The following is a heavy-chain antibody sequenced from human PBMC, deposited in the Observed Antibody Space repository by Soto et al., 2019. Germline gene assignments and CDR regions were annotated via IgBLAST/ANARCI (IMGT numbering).Heavy chain of an antibody. CDR3: ERREGYFDWFFDY. CDR1: GGSISSSSYY. V-gene: IGHV4-39*01. Sequence: PXETLSLTCTVSGGSISSSSYYWGWIRQPPGKGLEWIGSIYYSGSTYYNPSLKSRVTISVDTSKNQFSLKLSSVTAADTAVYYCERREGYFDWFFDYWGQGTLVTVPS. J-gene: IGHJ4*02. D-gene: IGHD3-9*01. CDR2: IYYSGST.